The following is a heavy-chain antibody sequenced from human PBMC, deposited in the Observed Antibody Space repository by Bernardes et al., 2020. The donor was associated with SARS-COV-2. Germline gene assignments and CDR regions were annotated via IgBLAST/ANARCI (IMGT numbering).Heavy chain of an antibody. Sequence: ASVKVSCKASGYTFTSYDINWVRQATGQGLEWMGWMNPNSGNTGYAQKFQGRVTMTRNTSISTAYMELSSLRSEDTAVDYCARGRGWLQISRNYGMDVWGQGTTVTVSS. CDR2: MNPNSGNT. J-gene: IGHJ6*02. V-gene: IGHV1-8*01. CDR1: GYTFTSYD. D-gene: IGHD5-12*01. CDR3: ARGRGWLQISRNYGMDV.